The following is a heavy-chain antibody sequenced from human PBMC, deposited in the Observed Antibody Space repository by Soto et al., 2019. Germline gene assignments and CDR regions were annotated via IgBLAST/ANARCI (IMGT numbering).Heavy chain of an antibody. Sequence: PSETLSLTCTVSGASVSSGGYYWNWIRQRPEKGLEWIGYIYHSGSTYSNPSLEGRATILVDKSKNQFSLKLTSVTAADTAVYYCARDTTALVSFDSWGQGALVTVSS. CDR1: GASVSSGGYY. D-gene: IGHD5-18*01. CDR2: IYHSGST. V-gene: IGHV4-31*03. J-gene: IGHJ4*02. CDR3: ARDTTALVSFDS.